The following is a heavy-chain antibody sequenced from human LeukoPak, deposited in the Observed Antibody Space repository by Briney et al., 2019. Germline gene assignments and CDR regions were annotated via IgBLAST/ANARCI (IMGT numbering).Heavy chain of an antibody. J-gene: IGHJ4*02. CDR2: IYYSGNT. Sequence: SETLSLTCTVSGGSISSSSHSWGWIRQPPGKGLEWIGSIYYSGNTYYNPSLKSRVTISIDTSKNRFSLKLSSVTAADTAVYYCARHANIVVVSAAKAFDYWGQGTLVTVSS. V-gene: IGHV4-39*01. D-gene: IGHD2-2*01. CDR3: ARHANIVVVSAAKAFDY. CDR1: GGSISSSSHS.